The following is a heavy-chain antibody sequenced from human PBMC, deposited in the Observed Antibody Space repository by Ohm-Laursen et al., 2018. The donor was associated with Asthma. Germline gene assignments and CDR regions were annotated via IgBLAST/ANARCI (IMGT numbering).Heavy chain of an antibody. V-gene: IGHV3-33*01. Sequence: SLRLSCAASGFTFSSYGMHWVRQAPGKGLEWVAVIWYDGSNKYYADSVKGRFTISRDNSKNTLYLQMNSLRAEDTAVYYCARDSRSMYYYGSGFTLWGQGTLVTVSS. CDR2: IWYDGSNK. D-gene: IGHD3-10*01. CDR1: GFTFSSYG. J-gene: IGHJ4*02. CDR3: ARDSRSMYYYGSGFTL.